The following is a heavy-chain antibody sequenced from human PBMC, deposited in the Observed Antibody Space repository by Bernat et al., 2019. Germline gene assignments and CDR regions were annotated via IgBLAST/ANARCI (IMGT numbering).Heavy chain of an antibody. CDR3: FFGPLCSGGSCYSLYKTD. J-gene: IGHJ1*01. Sequence: QVQLVQSGAEVKKPGSSVKVSCKASGGTFSSYAISWVRQAPGQGLEWMGGIIPIFGTANYAQKFQGRVTITADKSTSTAYMELSSLRSEDTAVYYCFFGPLCSGGSCYSLYKTDWGQGTLVTVSS. D-gene: IGHD2-15*01. CDR2: IIPIFGTA. V-gene: IGHV1-69*06. CDR1: GGTFSSYA.